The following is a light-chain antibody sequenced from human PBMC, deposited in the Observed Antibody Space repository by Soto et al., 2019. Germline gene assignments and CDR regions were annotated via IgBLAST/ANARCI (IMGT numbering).Light chain of an antibody. Sequence: EIVLTQSPGTLSLSPGERATLSCRASQTVSRSALAWYQQKPGQAPRLLIYGASNRAAGIPDRFSGSGSGTDFPLTISRLEPEDFEVYYCQQYNVWPPLFGQGTRLEIK. CDR2: GAS. J-gene: IGKJ5*01. CDR1: QTVSRSA. V-gene: IGKV3-20*01. CDR3: QQYNVWPPL.